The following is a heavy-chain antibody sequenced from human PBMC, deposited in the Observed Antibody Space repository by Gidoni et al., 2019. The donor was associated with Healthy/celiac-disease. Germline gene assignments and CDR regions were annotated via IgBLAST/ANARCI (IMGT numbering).Heavy chain of an antibody. Sequence: QVQLQESGPGLVKPSQTLSLTCTVSGGSISSGDYYWSWIRQPPGKGLEWIGYIYYSGSTYYNPSLKSRVTISVDTSKNQFSLKLSSVTAADTAVYYCASGTYYDFWSGYKARLNFDYWGQGTLVTVSS. CDR3: ASGTYYDFWSGYKARLNFDY. CDR1: GGSISSGDYY. D-gene: IGHD3-3*01. J-gene: IGHJ4*02. CDR2: IYYSGST. V-gene: IGHV4-30-4*01.